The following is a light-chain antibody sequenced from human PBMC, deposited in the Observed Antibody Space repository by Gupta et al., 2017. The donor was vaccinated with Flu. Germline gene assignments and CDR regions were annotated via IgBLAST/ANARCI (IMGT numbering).Light chain of an antibody. J-gene: IGLJ2*01. V-gene: IGLV2-8*01. Sequence: GSPGQAVTISCTGTSNDIGAYVYVSRYQQHTGKVPKLMIYEVSKRPSGVPDRFSGSKSGNTASLTASGRQAEAEADDNCRSHAGDNAVLFGGG. CDR2: EVS. CDR1: SNDIGAYVY. CDR3: RSHAGDNAVL.